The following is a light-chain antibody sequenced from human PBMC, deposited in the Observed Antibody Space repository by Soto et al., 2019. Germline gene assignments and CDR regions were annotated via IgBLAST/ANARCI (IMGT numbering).Light chain of an antibody. CDR1: QSVSSSY. V-gene: IGKV3-20*01. J-gene: IGKJ1*01. Sequence: IMLKQSAGALSLTQGERATLSCRASQSVSSSYLAWYQQKPGQAPRLLIYGASSRATGIPDRFSGSGSGTDFTLTISRLEPEDFAVYYCQQYGISPTTFGQGTKVDIK. CDR2: GAS. CDR3: QQYGISPTT.